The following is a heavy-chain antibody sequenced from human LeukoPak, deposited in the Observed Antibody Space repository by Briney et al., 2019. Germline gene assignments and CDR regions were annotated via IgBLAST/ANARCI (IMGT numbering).Heavy chain of an antibody. CDR2: ISPETGGT. Sequence: ASVNVSCKVFGYNLIDHYVHWLRQAPGQGLEWMGWISPETGGTNYASKFQGRVTMTRDPSINTVYMELVGLKSDDTALYYCARSGGRHQLDARYRFMDHWGQGPLVTVSS. J-gene: IGHJ4*02. CDR1: GYNLIDHY. CDR3: ARSGGRHQLDARYRFMDH. V-gene: IGHV1-2*02. D-gene: IGHD4-11*01.